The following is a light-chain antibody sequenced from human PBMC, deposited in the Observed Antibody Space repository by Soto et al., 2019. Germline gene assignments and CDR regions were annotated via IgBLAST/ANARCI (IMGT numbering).Light chain of an antibody. V-gene: IGKV3D-15*01. Sequence: EIVMTQSPATQSVSPGERASLSCMASQSVSGNLAWYQQKPGQAPRLLIYGASTRATGIPARFSGSGSGTEFTLTISSLQSEDFAVYYCQQYNNWPPTFGQGTKVEIK. CDR1: QSVSGN. CDR2: GAS. J-gene: IGKJ1*01. CDR3: QQYNNWPPT.